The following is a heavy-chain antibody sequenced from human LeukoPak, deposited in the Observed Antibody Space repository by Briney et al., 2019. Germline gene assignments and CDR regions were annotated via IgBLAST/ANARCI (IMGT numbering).Heavy chain of an antibody. V-gene: IGHV3-23*01. CDR2: ISGSGGCT. Sequence: QPGGFLRLSCASSGITFSSYAISWVRPAPGKGLEWVSVISGSGGCTYYADSGNGRFTTSRDNSKNTLYLQMNSLRAEDTAVYYCAKDLGVTAGYFDYWGQGTLVTVSS. J-gene: IGHJ4*02. CDR3: AKDLGVTAGYFDY. CDR1: GITFSSYA. D-gene: IGHD4-23*01.